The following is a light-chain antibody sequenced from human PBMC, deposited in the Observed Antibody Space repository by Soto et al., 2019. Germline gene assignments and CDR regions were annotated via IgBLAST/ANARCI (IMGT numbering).Light chain of an antibody. CDR2: EAS. Sequence: EIVLTQSPATLSLSPGERATLSCRASQSVSSYLAWYQQKPGQAPRLLMYEASNRATVIPARFSGGGSGTDFTLTISSLAPEDFAVYYCQQRSDWPWTFGQGTKVEIK. V-gene: IGKV3-11*01. J-gene: IGKJ1*01. CDR1: QSVSSY. CDR3: QQRSDWPWT.